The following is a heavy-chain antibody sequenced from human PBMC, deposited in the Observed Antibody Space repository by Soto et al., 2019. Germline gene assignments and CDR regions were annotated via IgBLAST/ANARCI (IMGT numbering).Heavy chain of an antibody. J-gene: IGHJ6*02. V-gene: IGHV3-11*01. CDR1: GFTFSDYY. Sequence: QVQLVESGGGSVKPGGSLRLSCAASGFTFSDYYMSWIRQAPGKGLEWVSYISSGGFITYYADSVKGRFTTSWDKAKNSLYLQMNTLSANDTAGYYCATGVVPATKWGYYSYGLDVWGQGTTVTVSS. D-gene: IGHD2-2*01. CDR2: ISSGGFIT. CDR3: ATGVVPATKWGYYSYGLDV.